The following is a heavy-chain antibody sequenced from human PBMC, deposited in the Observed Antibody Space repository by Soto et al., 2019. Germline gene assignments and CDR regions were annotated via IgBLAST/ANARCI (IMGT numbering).Heavy chain of an antibody. CDR2: ISYDGSNK. CDR3: AKGNYCSGGSCYSHPPFYYFDY. J-gene: IGHJ4*02. V-gene: IGHV3-30*18. CDR1: GFTFSSYG. D-gene: IGHD2-15*01. Sequence: GGSLRLPCAASGFTFSSYGMHWVRQAPGKGLEWVAVISYDGSNKYYADSVKGRFTISRDNSKNTLYLQMNSLRAEDTAVYYCAKGNYCSGGSCYSHPPFYYFDYWGQGTLVTVSS.